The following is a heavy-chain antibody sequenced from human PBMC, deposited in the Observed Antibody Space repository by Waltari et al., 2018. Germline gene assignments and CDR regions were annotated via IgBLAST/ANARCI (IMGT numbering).Heavy chain of an antibody. V-gene: IGHV1-69-2*01. D-gene: IGHD3-22*01. Sequence: EVQLVQSGAEVKKPGATVKISCKVSGYTFTDYYMHWGKKADGKGLEWMGLVDPEEGETIYAEKCQGRVTITADTSTDTAYMELSSLRSEDTAVYYCATPVITTSGDYWGQGMLVTVSS. CDR3: ATPVITTSGDY. J-gene: IGHJ4*02. CDR2: VDPEEGET. CDR1: GYTFTDYY.